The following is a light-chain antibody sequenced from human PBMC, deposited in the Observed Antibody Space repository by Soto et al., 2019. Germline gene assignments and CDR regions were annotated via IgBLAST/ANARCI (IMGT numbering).Light chain of an antibody. J-gene: IGLJ2*01. V-gene: IGLV2-8*01. CDR2: EVS. Sequence: QSALTQPASVSGSPGQSITISCTGSSSDVGGYNYVSWYQQHPAKAPKLMIYEVSKRPSGVPNLLSGSKSGNTASLPVSGRQAEDEADYYCSSYGGSNTVVFGGGTKVTVL. CDR1: SSDVGGYNY. CDR3: SSYGGSNTVV.